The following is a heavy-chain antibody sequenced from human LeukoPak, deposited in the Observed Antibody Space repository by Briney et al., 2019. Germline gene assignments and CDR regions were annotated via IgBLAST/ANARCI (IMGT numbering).Heavy chain of an antibody. CDR2: IYSGGST. Sequence: GGSLRLSCAASGFTVSSNYMSWVRQAPGEGLEWVSVIYSGGSTYYADSVKGRFTISRDNSKNTLYLQMNSLRAEDTAVYYCAKEYSINYFDYWGQGTLVTVSS. CDR1: GFTVSSNY. D-gene: IGHD6-13*01. V-gene: IGHV3-53*01. J-gene: IGHJ4*02. CDR3: AKEYSINYFDY.